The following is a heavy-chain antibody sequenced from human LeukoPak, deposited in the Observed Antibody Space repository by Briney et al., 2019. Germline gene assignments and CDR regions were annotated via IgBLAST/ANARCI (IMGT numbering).Heavy chain of an antibody. CDR2: IYHSGST. Sequence: SETLSLTLTVSGGSISNRSYYWGWIRPPPGKGLEWIGSIYHSGSTYYNPSLKSRVTISVDTSKNQFSLKLRSVTAADTAVYYCARHLPGYSNTWPGHWGQGTLVTVSS. CDR1: GGSISNRSYY. CDR3: ARHLPGYSNTWPGH. V-gene: IGHV4-39*01. D-gene: IGHD4-11*01. J-gene: IGHJ4*02.